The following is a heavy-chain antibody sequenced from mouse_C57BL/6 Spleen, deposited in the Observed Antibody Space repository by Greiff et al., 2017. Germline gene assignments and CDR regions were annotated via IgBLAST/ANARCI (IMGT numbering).Heavy chain of an antibody. D-gene: IGHD1-1*01. CDR3: ARWGVVDYYAMDY. V-gene: IGHV1-64*01. CDR1: GYTFTSYW. CDR2: IHPNSGST. Sequence: QVQLQQPGAELVKPGASVKLSCKASGYTFTSYWMHWVKQRPGQGLEWIGMIHPNSGSTNYNEKFKSKATLTVDKSSSTAYMQLSSLTSEDSAVYYCARWGVVDYYAMDYWGQGTSVTVSS. J-gene: IGHJ4*01.